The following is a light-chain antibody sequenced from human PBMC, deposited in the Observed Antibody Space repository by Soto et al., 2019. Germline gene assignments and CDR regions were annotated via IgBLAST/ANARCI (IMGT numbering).Light chain of an antibody. Sequence: DTQKTKSPSSLSASVGDRVTITCRASQSVARYLNWFQQKPGGVPKLLIYAASTLQGGVPSRFSGSGSGTDFSLTISNLQPEDFATYYCLHSYTPPLNLGGGTKV. CDR2: AAS. CDR3: LHSYTPPLN. CDR1: QSVARY. V-gene: IGKV1-39*01. J-gene: IGKJ4*01.